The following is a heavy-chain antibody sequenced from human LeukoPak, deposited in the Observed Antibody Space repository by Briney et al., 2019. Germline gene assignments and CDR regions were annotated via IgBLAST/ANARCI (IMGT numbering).Heavy chain of an antibody. CDR1: GGSFSGYY. D-gene: IGHD3-10*01. V-gene: IGHV4-34*01. CDR2: INPSGST. CDR3: ARGRRITMVRGALAY. Sequence: SETLSLTCAVYGGSFSGYYWSWIRQPPGKGLEWIGEINPSGSTNYNPSLKSRVTISVDASKNQFSLKLSSVTAADTAVYYCARGRRITMVRGALAYWGQGTLVTVSS. J-gene: IGHJ4*02.